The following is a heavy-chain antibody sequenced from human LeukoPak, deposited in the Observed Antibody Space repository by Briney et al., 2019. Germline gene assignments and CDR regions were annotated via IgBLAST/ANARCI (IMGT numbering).Heavy chain of an antibody. V-gene: IGHV3-11*04. J-gene: IGHJ4*02. Sequence: GGSLRLSCAASGFTFSDYYMSWIRQAPGKGLEWVSYISSSGSTIYYADSVKGRFTISRDNAKNSLYLQMNSLRAEDTAEYYCARDWGVVPAAPTVLSDYWGQETLVTVSS. CDR1: GFTFSDYY. CDR3: ARDWGVVPAAPTVLSDY. CDR2: ISSSGSTI. D-gene: IGHD2-2*01.